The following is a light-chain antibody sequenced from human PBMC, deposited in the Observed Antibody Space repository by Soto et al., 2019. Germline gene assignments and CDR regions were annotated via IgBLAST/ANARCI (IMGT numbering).Light chain of an antibody. CDR3: MQALQTPRT. CDR1: QSLLHSNGYNY. J-gene: IGKJ1*01. V-gene: IGKV2-28*01. Sequence: DIVMTQSPLSLPVTPGEPASISCRSSQSLLHSNGYNYVDWYLQKPGQSPQLLIYLGSNRASGVPDRLSGSGSGTDFTLKISRVEAEDVGVYYDMQALQTPRTFGQGTKVEIK. CDR2: LGS.